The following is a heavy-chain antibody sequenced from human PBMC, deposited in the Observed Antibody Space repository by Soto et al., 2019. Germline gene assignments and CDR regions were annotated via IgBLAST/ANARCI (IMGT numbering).Heavy chain of an antibody. CDR1: GYTFTSYA. D-gene: IGHD2-15*01. CDR3: ARVKAYCIAGSCYSHAFDI. J-gene: IGHJ3*02. CDR2: INYGNGNP. V-gene: IGHV1-3*01. Sequence: ASVKVSCKASGYTFTSYARHWVRQAPGQGLEWIGRINYGNGNPKYSQQSQGRLTITRDTCASTAYMELSSLRSEDTAVYYCARVKAYCIAGSCYSHAFDIWGQGTMVTVSS.